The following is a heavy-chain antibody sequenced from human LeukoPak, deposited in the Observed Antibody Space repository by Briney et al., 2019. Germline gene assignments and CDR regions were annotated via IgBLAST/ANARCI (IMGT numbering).Heavy chain of an antibody. Sequence: PSETLSLTCTVSNYSISRDYYWGWIRQPPGKGLEWIGSIYRSGSTYYNPSLKSRVTMSVDPSKNQFSLKLSSVTAADTAVYYCAREGPGSWLDYWGQGTLVTVSS. V-gene: IGHV4-38-2*02. CDR3: AREGPGSWLDY. CDR1: NYSISRDYY. J-gene: IGHJ4*02. CDR2: IYRSGST. D-gene: IGHD6-13*01.